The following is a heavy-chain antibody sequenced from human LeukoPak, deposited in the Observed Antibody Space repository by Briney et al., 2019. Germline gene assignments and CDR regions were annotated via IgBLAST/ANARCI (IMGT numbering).Heavy chain of an antibody. J-gene: IGHJ1*01. D-gene: IGHD6-13*01. CDR1: GFTFSSYS. Sequence: GGSLRLSCAASGFTFSSYSMNWVRQAPGKGLEWVSSISSSSSYIYYADSVKGRFTTSRDNAKNSLDLQMNSLKVEDTAVYYCATPAAGLGAEYSLYWGQGTLVIVSS. CDR2: ISSSSSYI. V-gene: IGHV3-21*01. CDR3: ATPAAGLGAEYSLY.